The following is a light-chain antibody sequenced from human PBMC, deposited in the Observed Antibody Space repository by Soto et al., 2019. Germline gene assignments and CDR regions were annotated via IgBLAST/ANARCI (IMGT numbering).Light chain of an antibody. V-gene: IGLV2-14*01. Sequence: SVLAQPSPLSGSPGQSITISRPGNSSDVGGYNYVSWYQQHPGKAPKLMIYDVSNRPSGVSNRFSGSKSGNTASLTISGLQAEDEADYYCSSYTSSSRYVFGTGTKVTVL. CDR3: SSYTSSSRYV. J-gene: IGLJ1*01. CDR1: SSDVGGYNY. CDR2: DVS.